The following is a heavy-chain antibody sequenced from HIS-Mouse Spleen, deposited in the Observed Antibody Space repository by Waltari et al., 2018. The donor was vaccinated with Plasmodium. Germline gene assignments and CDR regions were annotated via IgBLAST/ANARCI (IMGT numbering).Heavy chain of an antibody. J-gene: IGHJ1*01. Sequence: QVQLVQSGAEVKKPGASVKVSCKASGYTFTGYYMHWVRQAPGQGLEWMGWLNPTSGDTSISTAYMELSRLRSDDTAVYYCARVLGYKAAAGTFVEYFQHWGQGTLVTVSS. CDR1: GYTFTGYY. D-gene: IGHD6-13*01. CDR2: LNPTSG. CDR3: ARVLGYKAAAGTFVEYFQH. V-gene: IGHV1-2*02.